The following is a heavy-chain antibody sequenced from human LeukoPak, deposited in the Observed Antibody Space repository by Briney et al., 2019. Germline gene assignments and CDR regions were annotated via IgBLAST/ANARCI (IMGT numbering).Heavy chain of an antibody. J-gene: IGHJ4*02. V-gene: IGHV3-23*01. CDR1: GFTFSSYA. Sequence: QPGGSLRLSCAASGFTFSSYAMTWVRQAPGKGLEWVSAISGSGDSAFYADSVKGRFTISRDNSKKTLYLQMNSLRAEDTALYYCAKESGWRGFDYWGQGTLVTVSS. CDR2: ISGSGDSA. D-gene: IGHD6-19*01. CDR3: AKESGWRGFDY.